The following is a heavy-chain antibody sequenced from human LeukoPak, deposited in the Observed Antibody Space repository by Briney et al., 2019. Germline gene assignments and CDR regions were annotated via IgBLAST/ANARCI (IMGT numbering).Heavy chain of an antibody. D-gene: IGHD6-19*01. CDR1: GGSISSHL. CDR3: ARRRKYSSGWYHDY. J-gene: IGHJ4*02. CDR2: ISYGGST. Sequence: SETLSLTCTVSGGSISSHLWTWIRQPPGKKLEWVGYISYGGSTNYNPSLKGRVTISVDTSKNQFSLKLSSVTAADTAFYYCARRRKYSSGWYHDYWGQGTLVTVSS. V-gene: IGHV4-59*08.